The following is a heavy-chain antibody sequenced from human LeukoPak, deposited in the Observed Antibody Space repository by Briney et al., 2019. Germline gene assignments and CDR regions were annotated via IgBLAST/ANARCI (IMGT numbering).Heavy chain of an antibody. Sequence: SETLSLTCAVSGGSISSSNWWSWVRQPPGKGLGWIGEIYHSGSTNYNPSLKSRVTISVDKSKNQFSLKLSSVTAADTAVYYCARGLRVMVYARDYYYYMDVWGKGTTVTVSS. V-gene: IGHV4-4*02. J-gene: IGHJ6*03. CDR2: IYHSGST. CDR3: ARGLRVMVYARDYYYYMDV. CDR1: GGSISSSNW. D-gene: IGHD2-8*01.